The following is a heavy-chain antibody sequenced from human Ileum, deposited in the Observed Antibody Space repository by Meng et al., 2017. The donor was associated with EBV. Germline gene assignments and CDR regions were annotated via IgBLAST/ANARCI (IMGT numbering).Heavy chain of an antibody. V-gene: IGHV1-18*01. D-gene: IGHD6-13*01. Sequence: PGDCVYLSHKPLVLRLTINVFTWGRQATRTAGEWIGWISDNNGDRNNAQKFQDRVPLTTDGYTPTVYMELRSLRSDDTAVYFCARKPTSAALDYWGQGTLVTVSS. CDR2: ISDNNGDR. CDR1: VLRLTINV. J-gene: IGHJ4*02. CDR3: ARKPTSAALDY.